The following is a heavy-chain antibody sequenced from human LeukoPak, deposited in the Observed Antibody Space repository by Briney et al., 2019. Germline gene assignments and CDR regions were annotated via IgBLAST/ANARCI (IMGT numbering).Heavy chain of an antibody. CDR1: AASISSYY. V-gene: IGHV4-59*01. Sequence: SEARSLTCSVSAASISSYYWSWIRHPTGKGLEWSGYLFHSGSTNYNPSLRSRVTLSVDTSKNQFSLKLNSVTAADTAVYYCARAGASYSFDYWGQGTLVTVSS. D-gene: IGHD2-21*01. J-gene: IGHJ4*02. CDR3: ARAGASYSFDY. CDR2: LFHSGST.